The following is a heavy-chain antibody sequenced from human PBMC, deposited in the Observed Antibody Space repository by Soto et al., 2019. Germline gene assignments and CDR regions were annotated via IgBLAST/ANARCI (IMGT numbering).Heavy chain of an antibody. CDR2: IDIDGSDT. V-gene: IGHV3-74*01. Sequence: PGGSLRLSCAASGFTFSNYWMHWVRQTPGMGLVWVSHIDIDGSDTTYADSVRGRFTISRDNSKNTLYLQMNSLRAEDTAVYYCARDMKQQCCVSTSFSDGGMDYRGQGTLVTVS. CDR3: ARDMKQQCCVSTSFSDGGMDY. D-gene: IGHD2-2*01. J-gene: IGHJ4*02. CDR1: GFTFSNYW.